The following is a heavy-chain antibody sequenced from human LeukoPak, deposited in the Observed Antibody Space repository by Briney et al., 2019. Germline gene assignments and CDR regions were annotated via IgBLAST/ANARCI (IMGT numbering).Heavy chain of an antibody. CDR1: GFISNNYA. J-gene: IGHJ3*02. V-gene: IGHV3-23*01. D-gene: IGHD2-15*01. Sequence: GGSLRLSCEGSGFISNNYAMSWVRQAPGKRPEWVSGISASGSRTHCADSVKGRFIISRDSSKNMVFLQMNSLRVEDTALYFCAKDPNGDYIGGFDTWAQGTMVTVSS. CDR2: ISASGSRT. CDR3: AKDPNGDYIGGFDT.